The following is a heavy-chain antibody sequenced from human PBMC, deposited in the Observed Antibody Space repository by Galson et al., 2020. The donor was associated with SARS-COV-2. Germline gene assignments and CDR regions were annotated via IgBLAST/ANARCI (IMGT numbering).Heavy chain of an antibody. CDR1: GFTFSIYA. D-gene: IGHD3-10*01. CDR3: AKDLKPDGKGDVDH. V-gene: IGHV3-23*01. Sequence: GGSLRLSCAASGFTFSIYAMNWVRQAPGKGLEWVSSIIGNGFNTYYADSVKGRFTISRDNSKNTLYLEMNSLRTEDTALYFCAKDLKPDGKGDVDHWGQGTQVTVS. CDR2: IIGNGFNT. J-gene: IGHJ4*02.